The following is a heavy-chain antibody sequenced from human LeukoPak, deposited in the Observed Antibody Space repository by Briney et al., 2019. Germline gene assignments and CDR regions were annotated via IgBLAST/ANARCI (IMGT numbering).Heavy chain of an antibody. D-gene: IGHD5/OR15-5a*01. CDR2: INPSGGST. V-gene: IGHV1-46*01. J-gene: IGHJ3*02. CDR1: GYIFINYG. Sequence: ASVKVSCKASGYIFINYGISWVRQAPGQGLEWMGIINPSGGSTSYAQKFQGRVTMTRDTSTSTVYMELSSLRSEDTAVYYCARKSVGRAFDIWGQGTMVTVSS. CDR3: ARKSVGRAFDI.